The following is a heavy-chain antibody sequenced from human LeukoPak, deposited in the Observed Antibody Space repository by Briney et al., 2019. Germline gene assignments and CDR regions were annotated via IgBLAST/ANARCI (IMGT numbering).Heavy chain of an antibody. D-gene: IGHD1-1*01. V-gene: IGHV3-48*03. J-gene: IGHJ5*02. CDR3: ARDYNWNDVWWFDP. Sequence: GGSLRLSCAASGFTFSIYEMNRDRQAPGKGLEWVSYIISSGSTIYYADSVKGRFTISKHNAKNSLYLQMNSLRAEDTAVYYCARDYNWNDVWWFDPWGQGTLVTVSS. CDR1: GFTFSIYE. CDR2: IISSGSTI.